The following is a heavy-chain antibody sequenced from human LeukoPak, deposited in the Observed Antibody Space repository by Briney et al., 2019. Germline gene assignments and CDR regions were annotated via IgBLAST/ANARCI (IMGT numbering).Heavy chain of an antibody. V-gene: IGHV3-11*01. CDR3: ARDESISYDSNNCQHNWFDP. CDR2: IGGSGSAT. J-gene: IGHJ5*02. D-gene: IGHD3-22*01. Sequence: TGGALLLSCAAYGFTFSDHYMSWSRQAPAKGPGWVSYIGGSGSATYYADSVKCRCTICRENAKKSLYLQMNSLRAEDTASYYCARDESISYDSNNCQHNWFDPWGQGTLVTVSS. CDR1: GFTFSDHY.